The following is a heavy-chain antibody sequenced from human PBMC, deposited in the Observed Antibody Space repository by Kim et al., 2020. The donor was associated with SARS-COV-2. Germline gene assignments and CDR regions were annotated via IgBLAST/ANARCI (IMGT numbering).Heavy chain of an antibody. D-gene: IGHD5-12*01. CDR1: GFTFSDYY. CDR2: ISSSSSYT. CDR3: ARVKRMATIDFDY. Sequence: GGSLRLSCAASGFTFSDYYMSWIRQAPGKGLEWVSYISSSSSYTNYAESVKGRFTISRDNAKNSLYLQMNSLRAEDTAVYYCARVKRMATIDFDYWGQGTLVTVSS. V-gene: IGHV3-11*05. J-gene: IGHJ4*02.